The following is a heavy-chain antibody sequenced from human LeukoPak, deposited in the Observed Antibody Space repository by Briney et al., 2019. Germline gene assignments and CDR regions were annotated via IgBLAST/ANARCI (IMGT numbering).Heavy chain of an antibody. V-gene: IGHV3-7*01. CDR3: ARGHWQLEV. J-gene: IGHJ4*02. D-gene: IGHD6-6*01. CDR2: IKPDGNDK. CDR1: GFTFSNAW. Sequence: GGSLRLSCAASGFTFSNAWMSWIRQAPGKGLEWVAAIKPDGNDKYYVDSVKGRFTISRDNAENSLDLQMNSLRAEDTAMYYCARGHWQLEVWGQGTLVTVSS.